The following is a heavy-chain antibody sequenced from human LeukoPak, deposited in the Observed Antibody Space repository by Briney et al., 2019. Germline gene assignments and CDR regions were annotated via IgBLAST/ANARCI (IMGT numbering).Heavy chain of an antibody. CDR3: VRGINSGTPPEYFHH. CDR2: ISAGGTYI. CDR1: GFTFSGYS. Sequence: GGSLRLSCVASGFTFSGYSMNWVRQAPGKGLEWVSSISAGGTYIYYPDSVEGRFTISRDNAKNSVYLQMASLRADDTAVYYCVRGINSGTPPEYFHHWGQGILVTVSS. J-gene: IGHJ1*01. V-gene: IGHV3-21*01. D-gene: IGHD1-26*01.